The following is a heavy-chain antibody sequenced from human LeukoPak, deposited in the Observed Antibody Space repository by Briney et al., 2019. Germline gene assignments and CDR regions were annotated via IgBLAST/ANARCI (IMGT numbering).Heavy chain of an antibody. J-gene: IGHJ3*02. CDR3: ARNVPSPSHHFDI. D-gene: IGHD1-1*01. CDR2: IYYSGST. V-gene: IGHV4-39*01. CDR1: GGPISSSSYY. Sequence: SETLSLTCTVSGGPISSSSYYWGWIRQPPGKGLEWIGSIYYSGSTYYNPSLKSRVTISVDTSKNQFSLNLSSVTAADTAVYYCARNVPSPSHHFDIWGQGTMVTVSS.